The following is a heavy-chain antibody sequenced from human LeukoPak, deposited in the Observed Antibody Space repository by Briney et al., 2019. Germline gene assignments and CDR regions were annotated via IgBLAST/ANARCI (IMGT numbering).Heavy chain of an antibody. CDR2: INPNSGGT. J-gene: IGHJ6*03. CDR3: ARIWGKDYYYYMDV. D-gene: IGHD7-27*01. V-gene: IGHV1-2*06. CDR1: GYTFTGYY. Sequence: ASVKVSCKASGYTFTGYYIHWVRQAPGQGLEWKGRINPNSGGTNYAQKFQGRVTMTRDTSISTAYMELSRLRSDDTAVYYCARIWGKDYYYYMDVWGKGTTVTVSS.